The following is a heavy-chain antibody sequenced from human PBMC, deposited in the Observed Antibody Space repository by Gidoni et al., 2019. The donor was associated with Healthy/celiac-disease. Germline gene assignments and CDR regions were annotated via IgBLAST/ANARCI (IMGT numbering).Heavy chain of an antibody. CDR1: GGSISSSSYY. CDR2: IYYSGST. V-gene: IGHV4-39*01. Sequence: QLQLQESGPGLVKPSETLSLTCTVSGGSISSSSYYWGWIRQPPGKGLEWIGSIYYSGSTYYNPSLKSRVTISVDTSKNQFSLKLSSVTAADTAVYYCARHRIDYSSYFDYWGQGTLVTVSS. J-gene: IGHJ4*02. D-gene: IGHD4-17*01. CDR3: ARHRIDYSSYFDY.